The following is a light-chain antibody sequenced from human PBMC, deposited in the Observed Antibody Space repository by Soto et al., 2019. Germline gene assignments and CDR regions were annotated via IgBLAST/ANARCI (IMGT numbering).Light chain of an antibody. CDR1: QTIDSF. CDR3: QQSRNFPRT. V-gene: IGKV1-39*01. CDR2: AAA. J-gene: IGKJ5*01. Sequence: DIQMTQSPSSLSASVGDRVTITCRASQTIDSFLSWYQQKPGKAPKLLIYAAASLQTGVPSRFSGGGSGTHFTLTINSRQPEDFATYYCQQSRNFPRTFGQGTRVEI.